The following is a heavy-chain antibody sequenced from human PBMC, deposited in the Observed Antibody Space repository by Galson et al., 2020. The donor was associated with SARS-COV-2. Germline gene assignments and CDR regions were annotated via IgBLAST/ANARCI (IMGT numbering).Heavy chain of an antibody. J-gene: IGHJ4*02. V-gene: IGHV3-20*04. CDR3: ARVEARYSSSWYSGFDY. CDR1: GFTLDDYG. D-gene: IGHD6-13*01. Sequence: GGSLRLSCAASGFTLDDYGMSWVRQAPGKGLEWVACINWNGRSTGYADSVKGRITISRDKAKNSLYLQMNSLRAADTALYYCARVEARYSSSWYSGFDYWGQGTLVTVSS. CDR2: INWNGRST.